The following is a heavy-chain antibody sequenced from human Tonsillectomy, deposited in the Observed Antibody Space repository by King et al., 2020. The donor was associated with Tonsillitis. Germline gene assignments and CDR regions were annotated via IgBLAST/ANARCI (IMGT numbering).Heavy chain of an antibody. D-gene: IGHD6-6*01. Sequence: QLVQSGAEVKKPGESLKISCKGSEYSFNNYWIGWVRQMPGKGLEWMGIIYPGDSDTRYSPSFQGKVTISADKSISTVYLQWSSLKASATGMYYCARRQARPDHDAFDIWGQGPAVTVSS. CDR2: IYPGDSDT. J-gene: IGHJ3*02. CDR1: EYSFNNYW. V-gene: IGHV5-51*03. CDR3: ARRQARPDHDAFDI.